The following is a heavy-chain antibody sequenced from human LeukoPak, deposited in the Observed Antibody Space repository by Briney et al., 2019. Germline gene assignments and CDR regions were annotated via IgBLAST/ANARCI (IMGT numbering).Heavy chain of an antibody. J-gene: IGHJ4*02. Sequence: ASVKVSCKASGYTFTSYDINWVRQATGQGLEWMGWMNPNSGNTGYAQKFQGRATITRSTSISTAYMELSSLRSEDTAVYYCARGLRLARAYYFDYWGQGTLVTVSS. D-gene: IGHD6-19*01. CDR2: MNPNSGNT. V-gene: IGHV1-8*03. CDR3: ARGLRLARAYYFDY. CDR1: GYTFTSYD.